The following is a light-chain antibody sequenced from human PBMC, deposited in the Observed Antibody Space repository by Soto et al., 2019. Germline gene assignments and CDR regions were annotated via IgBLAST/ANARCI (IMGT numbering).Light chain of an antibody. J-gene: IGKJ1*01. CDR1: QTIYSN. CDR2: RAS. CDR3: QQYQNLWT. V-gene: IGKV3-15*01. Sequence: IVMTQSPATLSVSPGESATLXXRAGQTIYSNVAWYQQRPGQAPRILIYRASTRATGVPARFSGSGSGTEFTLTISGLQSEDFALYYCQQYQNLWTFGQGTKVDIK.